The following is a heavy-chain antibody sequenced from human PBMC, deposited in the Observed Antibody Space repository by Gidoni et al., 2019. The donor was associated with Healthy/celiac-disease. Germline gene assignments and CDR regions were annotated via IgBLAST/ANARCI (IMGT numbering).Heavy chain of an antibody. Sequence: ELQLVESGGGLVQPGGSLRLSCAASGFTFSSYSMNWVRQAPGKGLEWVSYISSSSSTIYYADSVKGRFTISRDNAKNSLYLQMNSLRAEDTAVYYCARMANWGQGTLVTVSS. V-gene: IGHV3-48*01. CDR2: ISSSSSTI. J-gene: IGHJ4*02. CDR1: GFTFSSYS. CDR3: ARMAN.